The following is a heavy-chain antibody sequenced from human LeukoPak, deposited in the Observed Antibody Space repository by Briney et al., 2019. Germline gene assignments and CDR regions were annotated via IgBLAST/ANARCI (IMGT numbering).Heavy chain of an antibody. CDR2: FDPEDGET. D-gene: IGHD3-22*01. J-gene: IGHJ2*01. CDR3: ARGGVRDSSGWSNWYLDL. V-gene: IGHV1-24*01. Sequence: ASVKVSCKVSGYTLTELSMHWVRQAPGKGLEWMGGFDPEDGETIYAQKFQDRVTMTSDTSTNTVHMELTSLRSEDTVMYYCARGGVRDSSGWSNWYLDLWGRGTLVTVSS. CDR1: GYTLTELS.